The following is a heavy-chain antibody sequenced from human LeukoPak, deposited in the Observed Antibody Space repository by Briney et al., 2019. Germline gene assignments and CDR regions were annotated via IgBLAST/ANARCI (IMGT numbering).Heavy chain of an antibody. CDR3: AREDRITIFGVVPLPPDY. Sequence: GGSLRLSCAASGFTFDDYAMHWVRQAPGKGLERVSGISWNSGSIGYADSVKGRFTISRDNAKNSLYLQMNSLRAEDTAVYYCAREDRITIFGVVPLPPDYWGQGTLVTVSS. CDR1: GFTFDDYA. J-gene: IGHJ4*02. CDR2: ISWNSGSI. D-gene: IGHD3-3*01. V-gene: IGHV3-9*01.